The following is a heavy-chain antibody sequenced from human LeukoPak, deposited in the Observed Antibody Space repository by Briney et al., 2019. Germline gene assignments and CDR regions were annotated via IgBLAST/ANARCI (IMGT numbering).Heavy chain of an antibody. D-gene: IGHD7-27*01. V-gene: IGHV1-24*01. CDR3: ATIAPGDLFDS. CDR1: GSTLTEFS. J-gene: IGHJ4*02. Sequence: ASVKVSCKVSGSTLTEFSIHWGRQAPGKGLEWMGGFVPEDDETIYAQSFQGRVTMTEDTSTDTAYMELSSLRSEDTAMYYCATIAPGDLFDSWGQGTLVTVSS. CDR2: FVPEDDET.